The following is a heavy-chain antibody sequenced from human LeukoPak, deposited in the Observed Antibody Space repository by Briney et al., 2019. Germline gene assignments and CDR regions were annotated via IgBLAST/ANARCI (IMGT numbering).Heavy chain of an antibody. V-gene: IGHV1-69*13. CDR1: GGTFSSYA. CDR3: ATLVDTAMVDQNFDY. CDR2: IIPIFGTA. J-gene: IGHJ4*02. Sequence: SVTVSCKASGGTFSSYAISWVRQPPGQGLEWMGGIIPIFGTANYEQKFQGRVTITADESTSTAYMELSSLRSEDTAVYYCATLVDTAMVDQNFDYWGQGTLVTVSS. D-gene: IGHD5-18*01.